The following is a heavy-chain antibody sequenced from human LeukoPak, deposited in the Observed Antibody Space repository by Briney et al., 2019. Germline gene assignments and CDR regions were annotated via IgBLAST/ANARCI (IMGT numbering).Heavy chain of an antibody. D-gene: IGHD5-24*01. CDR1: GFTFSSYA. V-gene: IGHV3-30-3*01. Sequence: SGGSLRLSCAASGFTFSSYAMHWVRQAPGKGLEWVAVISYDGSNKYYADSVKGRFTISRDNSKNTLYLQMNSLRAEDTAVYYCARDVETAHWGQGTLVTVSS. CDR2: ISYDGSNK. J-gene: IGHJ4*02. CDR3: ARDVETAH.